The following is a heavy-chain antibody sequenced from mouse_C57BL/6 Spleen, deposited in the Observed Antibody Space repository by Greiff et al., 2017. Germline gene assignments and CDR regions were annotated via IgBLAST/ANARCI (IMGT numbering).Heavy chain of an antibody. CDR3: ARPGLRRGGYAMDY. CDR2: INPNNGGT. Sequence: EVQLQQSGPELVKPGASVKIPCKASGYTFTDYNMDWVKQSHGKSLEWIGDINPNNGGTIYNQKFKGKATLTVDKSSSTAYMELRSLTSEDTAVYYCARPGLRRGGYAMDYWGQGTSVTVSS. CDR1: GYTFTDYN. D-gene: IGHD2-4*01. J-gene: IGHJ4*01. V-gene: IGHV1-18*01.